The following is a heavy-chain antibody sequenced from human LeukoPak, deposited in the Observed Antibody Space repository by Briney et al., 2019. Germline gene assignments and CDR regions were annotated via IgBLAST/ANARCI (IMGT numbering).Heavy chain of an antibody. J-gene: IGHJ3*02. CDR3: ARRNTRKRIQAFDI. Sequence: SETLSLTCTVSGGSISSSSYYWGWIRQPPGKGLEWIGSIYYSGSTYYNPSLKSRVTISVDTSKNQFSLKLSSVTAADTAVYYCARRNTRKRIQAFDIWGQGTMVTVSS. CDR1: GGSISSSSYY. CDR2: IYYSGST. V-gene: IGHV4-39*01. D-gene: IGHD1-26*01.